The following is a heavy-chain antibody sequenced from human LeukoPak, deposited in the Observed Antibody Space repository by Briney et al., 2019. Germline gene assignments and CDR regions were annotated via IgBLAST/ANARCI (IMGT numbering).Heavy chain of an antibody. J-gene: IGHJ4*02. CDR1: GYSFTSYW. CDR2: IDPSDSYT. Sequence: GESLRISCKGSGYSFTSYWISWVRQMPGKGLEWMGRIDPSDSYTNYSPSFQGHVTISADKSLSTAYLQWSSLKASDTPMYYCARQGLWFGELLHFDYWGQGTLVTVSS. V-gene: IGHV5-10-1*01. CDR3: ARQGLWFGELLHFDY. D-gene: IGHD3-10*01.